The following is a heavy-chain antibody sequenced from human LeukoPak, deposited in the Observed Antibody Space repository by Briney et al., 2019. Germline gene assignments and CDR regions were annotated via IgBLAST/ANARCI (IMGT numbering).Heavy chain of an antibody. Sequence: PSETLSLTCAVYGGSFSGYYWSWIRQPPGKGLEGIGKINHSGSTNYNPSLQSRVTISVDTSKNQFSLKLSSVTAADTAVYYCARDGPLAVAYFDYWGQGTLVTVSS. D-gene: IGHD6-19*01. V-gene: IGHV4-34*01. CDR2: INHSGST. J-gene: IGHJ4*02. CDR3: ARDGPLAVAYFDY. CDR1: GGSFSGYY.